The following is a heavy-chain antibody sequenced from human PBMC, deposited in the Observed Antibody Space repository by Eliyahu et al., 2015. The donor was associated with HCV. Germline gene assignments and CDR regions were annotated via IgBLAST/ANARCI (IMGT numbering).Heavy chain of an antibody. CDR3: ARAYYDSSGYYYGGSLYYYYYGMDV. D-gene: IGHD3-22*01. J-gene: IGHJ6*02. V-gene: IGHV4-34*01. CDR2: INHSGST. CDR1: GGSFSGYY. Sequence: GAGLLKPSETLSLTCAVYGGSFSGYYWSWIRQPPGKGLEWIGEINHSGSTNYNPSLKSRVTISVDTSKNQFSLKLSSVTAADTAVYYCARAYYDSSGYYYGGSLYYYYYGMDVWGQGTTVTVSS.